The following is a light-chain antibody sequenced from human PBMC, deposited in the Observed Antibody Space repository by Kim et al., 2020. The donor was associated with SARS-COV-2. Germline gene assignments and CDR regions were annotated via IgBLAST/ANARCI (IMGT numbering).Light chain of an antibody. CDR2: DVI. Sequence: GQSITISCTGTNSDVGGYNYVSWYQQHPGKAPKLLIYDVIHRPSGVSDRFSGSKSDNTASLTISGLQAEDEADYYCSSYTSYTTLVFGGGTQRTV. V-gene: IGLV2-14*03. CDR3: SSYTSYTTLV. J-gene: IGLJ2*01. CDR1: NSDVGGYNY.